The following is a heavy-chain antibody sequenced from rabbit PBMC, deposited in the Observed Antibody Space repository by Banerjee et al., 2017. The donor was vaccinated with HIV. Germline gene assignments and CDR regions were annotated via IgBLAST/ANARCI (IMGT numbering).Heavy chain of an antibody. CDR2: IYSSNGDK. Sequence: QEQLVESGGGLVQPEGSLTLTCKASGSDFSSNAMCWVRQAPGKGLELIACIYSSNGDKWYASWVNGRFTISRSTSLNTVDLKMTSLTAADTATYFCASDYAGSSYYDLWGPGTLVTVS. D-gene: IGHD8-1*01. J-gene: IGHJ4*01. V-gene: IGHV1S47*01. CDR1: GSDFSSNA. CDR3: ASDYAGSSYYDL.